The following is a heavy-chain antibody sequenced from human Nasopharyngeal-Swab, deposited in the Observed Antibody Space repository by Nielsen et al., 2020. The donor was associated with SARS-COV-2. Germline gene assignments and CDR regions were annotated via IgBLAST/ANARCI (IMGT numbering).Heavy chain of an antibody. D-gene: IGHD2-15*01. CDR1: GFTFTSSA. J-gene: IGHJ6*02. CDR2: IVVGSGNT. V-gene: IGHV1-58*02. CDR3: AADVVVVRGMDV. Sequence: VKVSCKASGFTFTSSAMQWVRQARGQRLEWIGWIVVGSGNTNYAQKFQERVTITRDMSTSTAYMELSSLRSEDTAVYYCAADVVVVRGMDVWGQGTTVTVSS.